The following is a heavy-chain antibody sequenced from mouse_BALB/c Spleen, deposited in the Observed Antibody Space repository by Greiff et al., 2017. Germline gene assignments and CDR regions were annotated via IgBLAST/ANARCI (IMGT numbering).Heavy chain of an antibody. CDR2: INSNGGST. Sequence: EVQRVESGGGLVQPGGSLKLSCAASGFTFSSYGMSWVRQTPDKRLELVATINSNGGSTYYPDSVKGRFTISRDNAKNTLYLQMSSLKSEDTAMYYCARDPSYYRYFDVWGAGTTVTVSS. D-gene: IGHD2-12*01. CDR3: ARDPSYYRYFDV. CDR1: GFTFSSYG. V-gene: IGHV5-6-3*01. J-gene: IGHJ1*01.